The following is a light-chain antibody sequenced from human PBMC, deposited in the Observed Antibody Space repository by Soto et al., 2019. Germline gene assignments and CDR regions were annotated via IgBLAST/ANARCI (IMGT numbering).Light chain of an antibody. CDR2: LGS. Sequence: DIVMTQSPLSLPVTPGEPASISCRSSQSLLHSNGYNYLDRYLQKPGQSPQLLIYLGSNRASGVPDRFSGSGSGTDFTLKISRVEAEDVGVYYCMQALQTPITFGQGTRLEI. J-gene: IGKJ5*01. CDR1: QSLLHSNGYNY. CDR3: MQALQTPIT. V-gene: IGKV2-28*01.